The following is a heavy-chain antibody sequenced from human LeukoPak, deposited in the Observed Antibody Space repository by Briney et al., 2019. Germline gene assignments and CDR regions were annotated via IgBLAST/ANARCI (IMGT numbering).Heavy chain of an antibody. CDR1: GFTFSSYA. D-gene: IGHD2-2*01. CDR2: ISYDGSNK. Sequence: GGSLRLSCAASGFTFSSYAMHWVRQAPGKGLEWVAVISYDGSNKYYADSVKGRFTISRDNAKNSLYLQMNSLRAEDTAVYYCARDSWSSSTIRSFDPWGQGTLVTVSS. CDR3: ARDSWSSSTIRSFDP. V-gene: IGHV3-30-3*01. J-gene: IGHJ5*02.